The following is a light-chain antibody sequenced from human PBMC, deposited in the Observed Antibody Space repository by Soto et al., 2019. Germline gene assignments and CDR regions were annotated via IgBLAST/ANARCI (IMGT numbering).Light chain of an antibody. CDR3: QQYGSSTYT. J-gene: IGKJ2*01. V-gene: IGKV3-20*01. Sequence: EIVLTQSPGSLSLSPRERATLSCRASQSVSSNHLAWYQQKPGQAPRLPIYGASRRATGIPDRFSGSGSGTEFTLTISRLEPEDFAVYYCQQYGSSTYTFGQGTKVDIK. CDR2: GAS. CDR1: QSVSSNH.